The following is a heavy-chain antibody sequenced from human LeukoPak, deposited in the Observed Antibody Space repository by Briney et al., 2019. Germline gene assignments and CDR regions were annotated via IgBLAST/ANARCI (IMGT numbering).Heavy chain of an antibody. Sequence: SETLSLTCAVSGYFISSGNYWGWMRRPPGKGLEWIGSIYQSGSTYYNPSLESRVTISVDTSKNQFSLKLRSVTAADTAVYYCATHLGDCTSTSCYRGGFDPWGQGTLVTVSS. V-gene: IGHV4-38-2*01. D-gene: IGHD2-2*01. CDR2: IYQSGST. CDR3: ATHLGDCTSTSCYRGGFDP. CDR1: GYFISSGNY. J-gene: IGHJ5*02.